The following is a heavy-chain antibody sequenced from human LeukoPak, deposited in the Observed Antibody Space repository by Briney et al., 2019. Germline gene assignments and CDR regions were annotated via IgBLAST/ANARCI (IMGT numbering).Heavy chain of an antibody. Sequence: GGSLRLSCAASGFTFSSYAMHWVRQAPGNGLEWVAVISYDRSNKYYADSVKGRFAISRDNSKNTLYLQMNSLRAEDTAVYYCARAQLGFDPWGQGTLVTVSS. V-gene: IGHV3-30*09. CDR3: ARAQLGFDP. D-gene: IGHD1-1*01. CDR2: ISYDRSNK. CDR1: GFTFSSYA. J-gene: IGHJ5*02.